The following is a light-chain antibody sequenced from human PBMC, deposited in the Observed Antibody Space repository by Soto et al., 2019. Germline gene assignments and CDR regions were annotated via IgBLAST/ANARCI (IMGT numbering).Light chain of an antibody. CDR2: NVS. V-gene: IGKV2-30*01. CDR3: MQGRHWPWT. CDR1: QRLVYVVGNTY. Sequence: DVVMTQSPLSLPVSLGQPASISCRSGQRLVYVVGNTYLNWFQQRPGQSPRRLIYNVSNRDSGVPDRFSGSGSGTDFTLKISRVEAEDVGVYYCMQGRHWPWTFGQGTKVEIE. J-gene: IGKJ1*01.